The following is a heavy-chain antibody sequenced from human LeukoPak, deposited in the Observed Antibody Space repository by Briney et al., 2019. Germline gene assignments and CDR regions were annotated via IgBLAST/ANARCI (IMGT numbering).Heavy chain of an antibody. J-gene: IGHJ6*03. V-gene: IGHV1-69*13. CDR2: IIPIFGTA. Sequence: GASVKVSCKASGGTFSSYAISWVRQAPGQGLEWMGGIIPIFGTANYAQKFQGRVTITADESTSTAYMELSSLRSEDTAVYYCARKTMRSGYYTGGYYFYYMDVRGKGTTVTVSS. D-gene: IGHD3-3*01. CDR1: GGTFSSYA. CDR3: ARKTMRSGYYTGGYYFYYMDV.